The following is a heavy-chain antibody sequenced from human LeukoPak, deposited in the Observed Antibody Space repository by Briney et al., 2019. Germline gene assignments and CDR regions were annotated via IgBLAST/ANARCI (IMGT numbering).Heavy chain of an antibody. D-gene: IGHD6-6*01. CDR1: GGSISSYY. CDR2: IYYSGST. Sequence: PSETLSLTCTVSGGSISSYYWSWIRQPPGKGPEWIGYIYYSGSTNYNPFLKSRVTISVDTSKNQFSLKLSSVTAADTAVYYCARTIAARDETQLFDYWGQGTLVTVSS. J-gene: IGHJ4*02. CDR3: ARTIAARDETQLFDY. V-gene: IGHV4-59*08.